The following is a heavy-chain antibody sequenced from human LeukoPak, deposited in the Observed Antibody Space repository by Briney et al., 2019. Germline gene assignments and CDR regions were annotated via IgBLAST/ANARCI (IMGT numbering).Heavy chain of an antibody. CDR1: GFTFNNYA. CDR2: ISGDGGST. Sequence: SGGSLRLSCAASGFTFNNYAMNWVRQAPGKGLEWVSLISGDGGSTYYAHSVKGRFTIPRDNSKNSLYLQMNSLRTEDTALYYCAKDIHYYYDSSGYPAYWGQGTLVTVSS. D-gene: IGHD3-22*01. CDR3: AKDIHYYYDSSGYPAY. V-gene: IGHV3-43*02. J-gene: IGHJ4*02.